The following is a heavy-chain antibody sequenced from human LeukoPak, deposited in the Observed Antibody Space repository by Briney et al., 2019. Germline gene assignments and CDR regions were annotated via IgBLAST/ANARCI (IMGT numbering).Heavy chain of an antibody. CDR2: MYDSEST. V-gene: IGHV4-38-2*02. CDR1: GYSISSVYY. D-gene: IGHD2/OR15-2a*01. J-gene: IGHJ6*03. Sequence: SETLSLTCTFSGYSISSVYYWGWIRQPPGKGLEWIGSMEWIGSMYDSESTYYNPSLKSRVTISVDTSKNQFSLKLSSVTAADTAVYYCARASDVRHYYYMDVWGKGTTVTVSS. CDR3: ARASDVRHYYYMDV.